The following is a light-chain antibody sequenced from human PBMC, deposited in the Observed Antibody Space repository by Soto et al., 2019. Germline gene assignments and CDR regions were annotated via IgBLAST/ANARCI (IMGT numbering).Light chain of an antibody. V-gene: IGLV2-23*01. CDR2: EGS. CDR1: SPNVGVYKL. J-gene: IGLJ2*01. CDR3: CSYAGESTVT. Sequence: QSALTQPASVSGSPGQSITISCTGTSPNVGVYKLVSWYQQHPGKAPKLIIYEGSKRPSGVSNRFSGSKSGNAASLTISGLHAEDESYYHCCSYAGESTVTFGGGTQLTVL.